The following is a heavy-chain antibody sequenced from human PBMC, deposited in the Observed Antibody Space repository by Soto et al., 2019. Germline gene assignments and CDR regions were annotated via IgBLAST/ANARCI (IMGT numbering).Heavy chain of an antibody. Sequence: QVQLQQWGAGLLKPSETLSLTGAAYGGSFSGYYWTWFRLPTGPGLEWIGEINHSGSTTYNPSLKSRVTISVDTSKNQFSLKLTSVTAADTAVYYCARDKITGLFDYWGQGTLVTVSS. CDR1: GGSFSGYY. V-gene: IGHV4-34*01. J-gene: IGHJ4*02. CDR3: ARDKITGLFDY. D-gene: IGHD2-8*02. CDR2: INHSGST.